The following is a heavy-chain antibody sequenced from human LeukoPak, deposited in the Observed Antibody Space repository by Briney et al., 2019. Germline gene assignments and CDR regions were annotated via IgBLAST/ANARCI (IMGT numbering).Heavy chain of an antibody. CDR2: ISHDGSNK. J-gene: IGHJ4*02. V-gene: IGHV3-30*03. D-gene: IGHD6-13*01. Sequence: GGSLRLSCAASGFTFSSYGMHWVRQAPGKGLEWVAVISHDGSNKYYADSVKGRFTISRDNSKNTLYLQMNSLRAEDTAVYYCASIGEPTRYSSSWRKRGFDYWGQGTLVTVSS. CDR3: ASIGEPTRYSSSWRKRGFDY. CDR1: GFTFSSYG.